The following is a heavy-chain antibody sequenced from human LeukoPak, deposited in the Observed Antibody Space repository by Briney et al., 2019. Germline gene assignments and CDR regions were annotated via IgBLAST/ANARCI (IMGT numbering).Heavy chain of an antibody. CDR1: GGTFSSYA. Sequence: GASVKVSRKASGGTFSSYAISWVRQAPGQGLEWMGGIIPIFGTANYAQKFQGRVTITADKSTSTAYMELSSLRAEDTAVYYCARALHDSSGYYFDYWGQGTLVTVSS. V-gene: IGHV1-69*06. D-gene: IGHD3-22*01. J-gene: IGHJ4*02. CDR3: ARALHDSSGYYFDY. CDR2: IIPIFGTA.